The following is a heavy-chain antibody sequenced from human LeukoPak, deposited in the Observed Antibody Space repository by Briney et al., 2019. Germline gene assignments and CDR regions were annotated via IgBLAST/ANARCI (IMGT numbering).Heavy chain of an antibody. J-gene: IGHJ4*02. D-gene: IGHD3-10*02. CDR3: ARTLFGELGLFDY. Sequence: GASVKVSCEASGYTFTSYYMHWVRQAPGQGLEWMGWINPNSGGTNYAQKFQGRVTMTTDTSTSTAYMELRSLRSDDTAVYYCARTLFGELGLFDYWGQGTLVTVSS. V-gene: IGHV1-2*02. CDR1: GYTFTSYY. CDR2: INPNSGGT.